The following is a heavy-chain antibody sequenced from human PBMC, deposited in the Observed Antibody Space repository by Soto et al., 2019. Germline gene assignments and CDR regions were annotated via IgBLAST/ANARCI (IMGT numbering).Heavy chain of an antibody. CDR2: IKSSGSPT. CDR1: GFTFSTYA. J-gene: IGHJ2*01. V-gene: IGHV3-23*05. D-gene: IGHD3-10*01. Sequence: EVQLLESGGGWVQPGGSLRLSCAASGFTFSTYAMTWVRLAPGRGLEWVLGIKSSGSPTDYPESVKGRFTISRDNLMNTLFLDMNGLRAEDTAIYYCAKTPRGGASGDWYFDLWGRGTLVTVSS. CDR3: AKTPRGGASGDWYFDL.